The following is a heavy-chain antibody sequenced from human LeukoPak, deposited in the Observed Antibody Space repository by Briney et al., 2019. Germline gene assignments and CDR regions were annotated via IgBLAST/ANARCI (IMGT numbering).Heavy chain of an antibody. D-gene: IGHD1-26*01. CDR3: ARSIRETYYFDY. V-gene: IGHV3-11*01. CDR1: GFTFSDYY. J-gene: IGHJ4*02. Sequence: PGGSLRLSCAASGFTFSDYYMSWIRKAPGKGLEWVSYISSSGSTIYYADSVKGRFTISRDNAKNSLYLQMNSLRAEDTAVYYCARSIRETYYFDYWGQGTLVTVSS. CDR2: ISSSGSTI.